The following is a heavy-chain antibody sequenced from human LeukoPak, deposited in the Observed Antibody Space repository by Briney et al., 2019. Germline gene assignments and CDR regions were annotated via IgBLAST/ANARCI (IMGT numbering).Heavy chain of an antibody. CDR2: IYYSGST. CDR3: ARGGWYDSSGYYGY. V-gene: IGHV4-59*01. Sequence: SETLSLTCTVSGGSISSYYWSWIRQPPGKGLEWIGYIYYSGSTNYNPSLKSRVTISVDTSKNQFSLKLSSVTAADTAVYYCARGGWYDSSGYYGYWGQGTLVTVSS. D-gene: IGHD3-22*01. J-gene: IGHJ4*02. CDR1: GGSISSYY.